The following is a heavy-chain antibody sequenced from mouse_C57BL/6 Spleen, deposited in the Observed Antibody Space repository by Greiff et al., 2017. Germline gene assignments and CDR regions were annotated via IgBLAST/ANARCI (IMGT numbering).Heavy chain of an antibody. V-gene: IGHV1-69*01. CDR3: ALIYYGYDVGFAY. CDR2: IDPSDSYT. D-gene: IGHD2-2*01. Sequence: QVQLQQPGAELVMPGASVKLSCKASGYTFTSYWMHWVKQRPGQGLEWIGEIDPSDSYTNYNQKFKGKSTLTVDKSSSTAYMQLSSLTSEDSAVYYCALIYYGYDVGFAYWGQGTLVTVSA. J-gene: IGHJ3*01. CDR1: GYTFTSYW.